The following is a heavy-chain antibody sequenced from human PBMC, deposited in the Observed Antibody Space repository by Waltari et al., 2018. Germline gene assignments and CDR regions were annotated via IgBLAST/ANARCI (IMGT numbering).Heavy chain of an antibody. V-gene: IGHV3-30-3*01. CDR3: ATHLSSALLWAGR. D-gene: IGHD2-21*01. CDR1: GSNFSRTA. J-gene: IGHJ4*02. Sequence: QVQLVESGGSLVQPGRSLRLSCAAYGSNFSRTAMYWVRQAPGKGLDWVGLISYDGGSKYYAESVRGRFTISRDNSKDTLSLQMNNLRLEDTATYYCATHLSSALLWAGRWGQGTLVIVSS. CDR2: ISYDGGSK.